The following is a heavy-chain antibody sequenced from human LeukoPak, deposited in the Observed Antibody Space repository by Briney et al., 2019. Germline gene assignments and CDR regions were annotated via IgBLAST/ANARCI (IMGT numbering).Heavy chain of an antibody. D-gene: IGHD3-22*01. V-gene: IGHV3-23*01. CDR3: ARKAARTSGYDY. CDR2: IADGGERT. J-gene: IGHJ4*02. Sequence: GGSLRLSCAVSGFTFSNYGMSWVRQAPGMGLEWVSAIADGGERTYYADSVKGRFTISRDYSKNTLYLQMNSLRAEDTAVYYCARKAARTSGYDYWGQGILVTVSS. CDR1: GFTFSNYG.